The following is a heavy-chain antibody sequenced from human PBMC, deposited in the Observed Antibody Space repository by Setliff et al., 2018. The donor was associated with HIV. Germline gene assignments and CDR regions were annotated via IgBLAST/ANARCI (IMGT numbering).Heavy chain of an antibody. J-gene: IGHJ5*02. CDR3: AKSGFGVVALGINNWFDP. CDR2: IWYDGSNK. CDR1: GFTFSNYG. D-gene: IGHD3-10*01. Sequence: GSLRLSCAASGFTFSNYGMHWVRQAPGKGREWVAVIWYDGSNKYYTDSVKGRFTISRDKSKNTLYLQMNSLRAEDTAVYFCAKSGFGVVALGINNWFDPWGQGTLVTVSS. V-gene: IGHV3-33*03.